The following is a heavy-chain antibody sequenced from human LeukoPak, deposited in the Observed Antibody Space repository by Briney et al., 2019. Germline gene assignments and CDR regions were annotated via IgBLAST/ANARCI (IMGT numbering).Heavy chain of an antibody. Sequence: GASVKVSCKASGYTFTGYYMHWVRQAPGQGLEWMGWINPNSGGTNYAQKFQGRVTMTRDTSISTAYMELSRLRSDDTAVYYCARDDPTVEGGFDYWGQGTLVTVSS. CDR1: GYTFTGYY. CDR2: INPNSGGT. J-gene: IGHJ4*02. D-gene: IGHD4-23*01. CDR3: ARDDPTVEGGFDY. V-gene: IGHV1-2*02.